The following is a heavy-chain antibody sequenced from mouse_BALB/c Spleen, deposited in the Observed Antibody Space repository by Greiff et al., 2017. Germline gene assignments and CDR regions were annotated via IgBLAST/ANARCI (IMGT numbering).Heavy chain of an antibody. CDR2: IDPENGNT. CDR1: GFNIKDYY. CDR3: ALCGSRYDLDY. Sequence: VHVKQSGAELVRPGASVKLSCKASGFNIKDYYMHWVKQRPEQGLEWIGWIDPENGNTIYDPKFQGKASITADTSSTTAYLQLSSLTSEDTAVYYCALCGSRYDLDYWGQGTTVTVSS. J-gene: IGHJ2*01. V-gene: IGHV14-1*02. D-gene: IGHD1-1*01.